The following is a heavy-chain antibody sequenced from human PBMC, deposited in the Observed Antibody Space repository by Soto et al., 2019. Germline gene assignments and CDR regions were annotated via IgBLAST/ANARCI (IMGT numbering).Heavy chain of an antibody. D-gene: IGHD1-26*01. CDR1: GYTFSSYG. CDR2: ISANNGNT. CDR3: ARGGPGAPFDY. J-gene: IGHJ4*02. V-gene: IGHV1-18*01. Sequence: QVQLVQSGAEVKKPGASVKVSCKASGYTFSSYGISWVRQAPGQGLEWMGWISANNGNTTYAQKVQGRVPMTTDTPTSTAYMEQRSLRSDDTALYYCARGGPGAPFDYWGQGTPVTVSS.